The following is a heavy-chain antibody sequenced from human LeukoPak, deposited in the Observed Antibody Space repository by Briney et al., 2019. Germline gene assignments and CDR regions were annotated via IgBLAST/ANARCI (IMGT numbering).Heavy chain of an antibody. V-gene: IGHV4-39*07. CDR1: GGSVSSGSYY. J-gene: IGHJ4*02. CDR2: IYYSGST. D-gene: IGHD3-3*01. CDR3: AREGYDSL. Sequence: SETLSLTCTVSGGSVSSGSYYWGWIRQPPGKGLEWIGSIYYSGSTYYNPSLKSRVTISVDTSKNQFSLKLSSLTAADTAVYYCAREGYDSLWGQGTLVTVSS.